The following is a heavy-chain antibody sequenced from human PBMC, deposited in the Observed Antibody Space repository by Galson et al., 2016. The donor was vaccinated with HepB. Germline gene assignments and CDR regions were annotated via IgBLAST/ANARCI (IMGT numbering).Heavy chain of an antibody. J-gene: IGHJ4*02. Sequence: SLRLSCAASGFTFSSYAMYWVRQAAGTGLEWVAVISYDGSNKYYADSVKGRVTISRDNSKNTLYLQMHSLRGEDTAVYYCAKGRWDFDSWGQGTLVTVSS. CDR1: GFTFSSYA. D-gene: IGHD5-24*01. CDR3: AKGRWDFDS. CDR2: ISYDGSNK. V-gene: IGHV3-30-3*01.